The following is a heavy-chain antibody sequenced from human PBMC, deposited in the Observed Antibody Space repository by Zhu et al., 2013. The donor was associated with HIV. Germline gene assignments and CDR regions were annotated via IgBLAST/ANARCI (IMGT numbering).Heavy chain of an antibody. D-gene: IGHD4-4*01. CDR3: ARGIVEMATITFFNY. J-gene: IGHJ4*02. CDR2: IIPIFGTA. CDR1: GYTFTSYG. V-gene: IGHV1-69*13. Sequence: QVQLVQSGAEVKKPGASVKVSCKASGYTFTSYGISWVRQAPGQGLEWMGGIIPIFGTANYAQKFQGRVTITADGSTSTAYMELSSLRSEDTAVYYCARGIVEMATITFFNYWGQGTLVTVSS.